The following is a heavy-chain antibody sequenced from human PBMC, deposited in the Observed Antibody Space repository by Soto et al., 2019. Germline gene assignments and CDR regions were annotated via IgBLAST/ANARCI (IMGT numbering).Heavy chain of an antibody. J-gene: IGHJ4*02. D-gene: IGHD2-2*01. Sequence: EVQLLESGGGLVQPGGSLRLSCAASGFSFSSYAMTWVRQAPGKGLEWVSDISGSGGSTDYADSVQGRFTITRDNFKNTLYLQMNSLRAEDTAIYYCAKQRLVAALRCFDYWGQGTLVTVSS. CDR3: AKQRLVAALRCFDY. V-gene: IGHV3-23*01. CDR2: ISGSGGST. CDR1: GFSFSSYA.